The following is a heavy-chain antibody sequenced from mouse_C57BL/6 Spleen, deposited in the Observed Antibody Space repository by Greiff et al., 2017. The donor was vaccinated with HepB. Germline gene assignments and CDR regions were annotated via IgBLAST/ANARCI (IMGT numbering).Heavy chain of an antibody. CDR1: GFTFSDYG. CDR3: ARRTYYDYDYFDY. J-gene: IGHJ2*01. D-gene: IGHD2-4*01. V-gene: IGHV5-17*01. Sequence: EVKVVESGGGLVKPGGSLKLSCAASGFTFSDYGMHWVRQAPEKGLEWVAYISSGSSTIYYADTVKGRFTISRDNAKNTLFLQMTSLRSEDTAMYYCARRTYYDYDYFDYWGQGTTLTVSS. CDR2: ISSGSSTI.